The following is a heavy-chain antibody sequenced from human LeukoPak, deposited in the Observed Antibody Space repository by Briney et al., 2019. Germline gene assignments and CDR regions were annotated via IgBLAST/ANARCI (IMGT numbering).Heavy chain of an antibody. V-gene: IGHV4-59*01. J-gene: IGHJ4*02. D-gene: IGHD4-17*01. CDR3: ARMTTVTSPAFGY. CDR1: GGSISSYY. Sequence: SETLSLTCTVSGGSISSYYWSWIRQPPGKGLEWIGYIYYSGSTNYNPPLKSRVTISVDTSKNQFSLKLSSVTAADTAVYYCARMTTVTSPAFGYWGQGTLVTVSS. CDR2: IYYSGST.